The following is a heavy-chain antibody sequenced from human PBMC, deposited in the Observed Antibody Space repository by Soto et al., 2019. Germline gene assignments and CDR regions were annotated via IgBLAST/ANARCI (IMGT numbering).Heavy chain of an antibody. D-gene: IGHD1-26*01. J-gene: IGHJ4*02. V-gene: IGHV3-33*01. CDR3: ARDRSGSYFDY. CDR2: IWYDGSNK. Sequence: GGSLRLSCAASGFTFSSYGMHWVRQAPGKGLEWVAVIWYDGSNKYYADSVKGRFTISRDNSKNTLYLQMNSLRAEDTAVYYCARDRSGSYFDYWGQGTLVNVSS. CDR1: GFTFSSYG.